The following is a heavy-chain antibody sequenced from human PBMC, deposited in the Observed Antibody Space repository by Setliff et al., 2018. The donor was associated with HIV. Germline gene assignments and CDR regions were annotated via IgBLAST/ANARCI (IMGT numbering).Heavy chain of an antibody. CDR2: IYYGGNT. V-gene: IGHV4-59*08. CDR3: ARSLVPSGYYYGRHAFCI. CDR1: GGSFSGYY. J-gene: IGHJ3*02. Sequence: TLSLTCAVYGGSFSGYYWSWIRQSPGKGLEWIGNIYYGGNTNYNPSFKSRVTISVDTSKNPFSLRVNTVTAADTAVYYRARSLVPSGYYYGRHAFCIWGQGTKVTVSS. D-gene: IGHD3-22*01.